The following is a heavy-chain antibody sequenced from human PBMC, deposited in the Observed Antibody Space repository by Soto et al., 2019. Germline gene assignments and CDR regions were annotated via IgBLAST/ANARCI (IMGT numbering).Heavy chain of an antibody. CDR1: GGSFSGYY. J-gene: IGHJ4*02. V-gene: IGHV4-34*01. D-gene: IGHD3-22*01. Sequence: SETLSLTCAVYGGSFSGYYWSWIRQPPGKGLEWIGEINHRGSTNYNPSLKSRVTISVDTSKNQFSLKLSSVTAADTAVYYCARALHGIINSSGYYYFDYWGQGTLVTVS. CDR2: INHRGST. CDR3: ARALHGIINSSGYYYFDY.